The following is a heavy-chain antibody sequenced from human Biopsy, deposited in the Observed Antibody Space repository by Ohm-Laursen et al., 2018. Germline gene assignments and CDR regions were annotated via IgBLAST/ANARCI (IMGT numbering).Heavy chain of an antibody. CDR2: VYYTGSTA. D-gene: IGHD6-19*01. CDR3: ARGMRSSGWPYFDS. J-gene: IGHJ4*02. CDR1: GDSISSYY. Sequence: PSDTLSLTCAVSGDSISSYYWSWIRQPPGKGLQWIGYVYYTGSTANYNPSLESRVTMSVDMPKNQFSLKLSSVTAADTAIYYCARGMRSSGWPYFDSWSQGTLVTVSS. V-gene: IGHV4-59*07.